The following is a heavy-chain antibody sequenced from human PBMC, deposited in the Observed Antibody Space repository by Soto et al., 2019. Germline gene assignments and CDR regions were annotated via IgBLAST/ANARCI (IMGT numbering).Heavy chain of an antibody. CDR2: VYYSGST. Sequence: SEPLSLTCTVSGGSISTGGYYWNWNRQHTGKGLEWIGYVYYSGSTYYNPTLKSRVTISVNTSKNEFSVELCSVTTAETAVYYCARSVVPWGQGTPVTVSS. CDR3: ARSVVP. V-gene: IGHV4-31*03. CDR1: GGSISTGGYY. J-gene: IGHJ5*02. D-gene: IGHD2-21*01.